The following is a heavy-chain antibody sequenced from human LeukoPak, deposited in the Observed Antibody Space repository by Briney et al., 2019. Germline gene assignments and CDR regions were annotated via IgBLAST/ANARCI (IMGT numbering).Heavy chain of an antibody. CDR1: GGTFSSYA. D-gene: IGHD3-9*01. V-gene: IGHV1-69*04. J-gene: IGHJ6*03. CDR2: IIPILGIA. Sequence: ASVKVSCKASGGTFSSYAISWVRQAPGQGLEWMGRIIPILGIANYAQKFQGRVTITADKSTSTAYMELSSLRSEDTAVYYCARARTHYDILTGYSSLYYYYMDVWGKGTTVTVSS. CDR3: ARARTHYDILTGYSSLYYYYMDV.